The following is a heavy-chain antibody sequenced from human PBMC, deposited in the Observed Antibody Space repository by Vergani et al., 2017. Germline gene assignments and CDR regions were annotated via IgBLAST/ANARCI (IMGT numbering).Heavy chain of an antibody. CDR1: GGSFNDYW. V-gene: IGHV4-34*01. Sequence: QAQPQQWGAGLLKPSETLSLTCAIYGGSFNDYWWTLIRQPPGKGLEWIGEIRHDGITHYSPSLKSRVTISIDTSTHQFSLNLRSVTAADTAVYYCAREGYCTNGVCFTLFDVWGQGALVTVSS. D-gene: IGHD2-8*01. CDR2: IRHDGIT. CDR3: AREGYCTNGVCFTLFDV. J-gene: IGHJ4*02.